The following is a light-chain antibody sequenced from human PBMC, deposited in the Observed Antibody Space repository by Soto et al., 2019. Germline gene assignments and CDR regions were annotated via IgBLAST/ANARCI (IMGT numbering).Light chain of an antibody. CDR2: AAS. CDR3: QQYNSYSWT. J-gene: IGKJ1*01. V-gene: IGKV1-39*01. CDR1: QSIDIY. Sequence: DIQMTQSPSSLSASVGDRVTITCRASQSIDIYLNWYQQKPGKAPNLLIYAASSWRSGVPSRFSGSGSGTDFTLTISSLQPDDFATYYCQQYNSYSWTFGQGTTVAIK.